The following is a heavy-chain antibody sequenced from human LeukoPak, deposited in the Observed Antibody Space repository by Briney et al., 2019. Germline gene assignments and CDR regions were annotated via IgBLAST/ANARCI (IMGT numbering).Heavy chain of an antibody. CDR2: ISSSSSYI. J-gene: IGHJ4*02. CDR3: ARSNGVAAAGPFDY. CDR1: GFTFSSYS. D-gene: IGHD6-13*01. Sequence: KPGGSLRLSCAASGFTFSSYSMNWVRQAPGKGLEWVSSISSSSSYIYYADSVKGRFTISRDNAKNSLYLQMNSLRAEDTAVYYCARSNGVAAAGPFDYWGLGTLVTVSS. V-gene: IGHV3-21*01.